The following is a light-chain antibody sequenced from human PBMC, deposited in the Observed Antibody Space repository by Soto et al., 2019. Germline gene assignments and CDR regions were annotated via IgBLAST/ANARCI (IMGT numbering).Light chain of an antibody. CDR1: QGIAPD. Sequence: DVQMTQSPSSLSAFVGDRVTITCRASQGIAPDLAWFQQKPGKGPKLLIYATSTLQSGVPSRFSGSGSGTDFTLTISSLQPEDVGTYYCQKYNSAPLTFGGGTKVEIK. CDR2: ATS. V-gene: IGKV1-27*01. CDR3: QKYNSAPLT. J-gene: IGKJ4*01.